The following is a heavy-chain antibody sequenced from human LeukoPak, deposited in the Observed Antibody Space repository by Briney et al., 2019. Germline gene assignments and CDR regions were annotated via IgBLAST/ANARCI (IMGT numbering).Heavy chain of an antibody. J-gene: IGHJ6*02. CDR1: GFTFSSYA. Sequence: PGGSLRLSCSASGFTFSSYAIHWVRQAPGKGLEYVSAISNNVGSTYYADSVKGRFTISRDNSKDTLYLQMSSLRAEDTAVYYCVKDPYGTYYYYGMDVWGQGTTVTVSS. CDR3: VKDPYGTYYYYGMDV. CDR2: ISNNVGST. V-gene: IGHV3-64D*06. D-gene: IGHD3-10*01.